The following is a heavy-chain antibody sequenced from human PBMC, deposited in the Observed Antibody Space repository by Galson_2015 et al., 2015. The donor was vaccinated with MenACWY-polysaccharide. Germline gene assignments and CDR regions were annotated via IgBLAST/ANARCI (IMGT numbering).Heavy chain of an antibody. D-gene: IGHD3-10*01. Sequence: SLRLSCAASGFTFSNYAVSWVRQTPWKGLEWVSAISGSGDRTYYADSVKGRFSISRDNSKNTLFLQMNNLKVEDTAVYYCAREGAGSGSWYPFYFDFWGQGNLVTVSS. CDR1: GFTFSNYA. CDR2: ISGSGDRT. CDR3: AREGAGSGSWYPFYFDF. V-gene: IGHV3-23*01. J-gene: IGHJ4*02.